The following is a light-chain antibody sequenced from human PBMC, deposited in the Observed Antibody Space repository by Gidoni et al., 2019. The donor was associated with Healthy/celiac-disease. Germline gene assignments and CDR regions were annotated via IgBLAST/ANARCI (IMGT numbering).Light chain of an antibody. Sequence: QSALTQPASVSGAPVQAITIPCTGTSSYVGSYNLVSWYQQHPGKAPKLMIYEGSKRPSGVSNRFSGSKSGNTASLTISGLQAEDEADYYCCSYAGSSTWVFGGGTKLTVL. CDR2: EGS. CDR1: SSYVGSYNL. V-gene: IGLV2-23*01. J-gene: IGLJ3*02. CDR3: CSYAGSSTWV.